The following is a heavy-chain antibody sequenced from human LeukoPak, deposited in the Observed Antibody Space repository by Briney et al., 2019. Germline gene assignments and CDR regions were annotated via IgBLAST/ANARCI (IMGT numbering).Heavy chain of an antibody. CDR1: GFTFSNAW. CDR3: TTDGEDVMATTFDY. Sequence: GGSLRLSCAASGFTFSNAWMSWVRQAPGKGLEWVGRIKSKTDGGTTDYAAPVKGRFTISRDDSINTLYLQMNSLKTEDTAVYYCTTDGEDVMATTFDYWGQGTLVTVSS. J-gene: IGHJ4*02. V-gene: IGHV3-15*01. D-gene: IGHD5-24*01. CDR2: IKSKTDGGTT.